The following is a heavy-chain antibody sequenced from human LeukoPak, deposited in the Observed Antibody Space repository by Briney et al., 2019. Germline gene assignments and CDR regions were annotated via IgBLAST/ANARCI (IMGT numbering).Heavy chain of an antibody. J-gene: IGHJ4*02. D-gene: IGHD6-25*01. CDR3: ARLSNGGSRRLTLYYCVY. Sequence: PSETLTLTCTVSGGSLSSCSYYWGWIPQPPGRGLVWYGSSYYSGRTYYNPSLKSRVTMSVDPSKNQFALKLSSVTGADTAMYYCARLSNGGSRRLTLYYCVYWGQGTLVTVSS. CDR2: SYYSGRT. V-gene: IGHV4-39*01. CDR1: GGSLSSCSYY.